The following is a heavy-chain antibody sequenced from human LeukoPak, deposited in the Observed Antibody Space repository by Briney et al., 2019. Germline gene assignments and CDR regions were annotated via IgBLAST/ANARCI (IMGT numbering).Heavy chain of an antibody. J-gene: IGHJ4*02. CDR2: INPNSGGT. CDR3: ARYTYYYDSSGYYYVGYFDY. Sequence: ASVNVSCKASGYTFTGYYMHWVRQAPGQGLEWMGWINPNSGGTNYAQKFQGWVTMTRDTSISTAYMELSRLRSDDTAVYYCARYTYYYDSSGYYYVGYFDYWGQGTLVTVSS. D-gene: IGHD3-22*01. CDR1: GYTFTGYY. V-gene: IGHV1-2*04.